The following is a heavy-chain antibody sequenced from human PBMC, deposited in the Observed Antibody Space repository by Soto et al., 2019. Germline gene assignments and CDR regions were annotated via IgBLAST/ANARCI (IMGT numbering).Heavy chain of an antibody. J-gene: IGHJ6*02. Sequence: QVQLQESGPGLVKPSQTLSLTCTVSGGSISSGGYYWSWIRQHPGKGLEWIGYIYYSGSTYYNPSLKSRVTITVDTSKNQFSLKLSSVTAADTAVYYCARAAVVTTRHGMDVWGQGTTVTVSS. CDR3: ARAAVVTTRHGMDV. CDR2: IYYSGST. V-gene: IGHV4-31*03. D-gene: IGHD2-21*02. CDR1: GGSISSGGYY.